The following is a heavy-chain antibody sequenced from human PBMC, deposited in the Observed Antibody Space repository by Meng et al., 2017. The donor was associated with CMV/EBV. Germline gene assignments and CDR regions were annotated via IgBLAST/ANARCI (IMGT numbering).Heavy chain of an antibody. CDR1: GFTFSNAW. J-gene: IGHJ4*02. D-gene: IGHD5-18*01. V-gene: IGHV3-15*07. Sequence: GFTFSNAWMNWVRQAPGKGLEWVGRIKSKTDGGTTDYAAPVKGRFTISRDDSKNTLYLQMNSLKTEDTAVYCCTTDFSLWLLHPADYWGQGTLVTVSS. CDR2: IKSKTDGGTT. CDR3: TTDFSLWLLHPADY.